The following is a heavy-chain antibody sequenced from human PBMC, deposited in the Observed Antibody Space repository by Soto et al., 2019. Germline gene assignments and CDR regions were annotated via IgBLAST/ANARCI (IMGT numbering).Heavy chain of an antibody. J-gene: IGHJ4*02. V-gene: IGHV4-59*08. Sequence: SETLSLTCTVSGPSISTYYWSWIRQPPGKGPEWIAYFYYSGSTIYNPSLQSRVTISVDTSRNQFSLKLRSVTGADTAVYYCARHLSLAAGGTFDYWGQGTLVTVSS. CDR2: FYYSGST. CDR3: ARHLSLAAGGTFDY. D-gene: IGHD6-25*01. CDR1: GPSISTYY.